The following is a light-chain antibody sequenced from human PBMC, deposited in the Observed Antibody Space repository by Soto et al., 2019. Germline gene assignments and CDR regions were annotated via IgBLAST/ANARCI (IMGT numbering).Light chain of an antibody. J-gene: IGLJ2*01. CDR1: SSDVGGYNY. CDR2: EVT. CDR3: SSYAGSNNVV. Sequence: QSVLSQPPSASGSPGQSVTISCTGTSSDVGGYNYVSWYQHHPGKAPKLMIYEVTKRPSGVPDRFSGSKSGNTASLTVSGLQAEDDSYYYCSSYAGSNNVVFGGGTKVTVL. V-gene: IGLV2-8*01.